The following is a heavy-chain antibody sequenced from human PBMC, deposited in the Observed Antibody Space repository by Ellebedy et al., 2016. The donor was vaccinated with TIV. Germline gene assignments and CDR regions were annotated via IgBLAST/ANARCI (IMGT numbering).Heavy chain of an antibody. CDR1: GYSFISYW. CDR3: GRLRSTTYMDAFDI. D-gene: IGHD2-2*01. V-gene: IGHV5-51*01. J-gene: IGHJ3*02. CDR2: IYPNDFDT. Sequence: GESLKISCKGSGYSFISYWIGWVRQMPGKGLEWMGNIYPNDFDTRYSPSFSGQVNISADKSIATAYLQWSSLKASDTAMYYCGRLRSTTYMDAFDIWGQGTMVTVSP.